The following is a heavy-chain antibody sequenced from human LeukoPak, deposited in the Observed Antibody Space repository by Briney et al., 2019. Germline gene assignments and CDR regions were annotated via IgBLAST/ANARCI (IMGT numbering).Heavy chain of an antibody. V-gene: IGHV1-46*01. J-gene: IGHJ4*02. Sequence: ASVKVSCKASGYTFTSYYMHWVRQAPGQGLEWMGIINPSGGSTSYAQKFQGRVTMARDTSTSTVYMELSSLRSEDTAVYYCARSFLEYQLQDYWGQGTLVTVSS. D-gene: IGHD2-2*01. CDR3: ARSFLEYQLQDY. CDR1: GYTFTSYY. CDR2: INPSGGST.